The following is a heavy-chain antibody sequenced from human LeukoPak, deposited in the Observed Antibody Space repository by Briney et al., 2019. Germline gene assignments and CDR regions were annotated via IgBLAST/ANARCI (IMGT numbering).Heavy chain of an antibody. D-gene: IGHD5-12*01. J-gene: IGHJ6*02. Sequence: SETLSLTCTVSGDSISSSSYYWGWIRQPPGKGLEWIGSIYYSRSTCYNPSLKSRVTMSVDTSKNQFSLKLSSVTAADTALYYCARQYSGSGMDVWGQGTTVTVSS. V-gene: IGHV4-39*01. CDR2: IYYSRST. CDR3: ARQYSGSGMDV. CDR1: GDSISSSSYY.